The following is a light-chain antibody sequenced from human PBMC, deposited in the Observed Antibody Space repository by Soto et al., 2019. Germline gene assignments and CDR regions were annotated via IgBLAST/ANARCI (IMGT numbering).Light chain of an antibody. V-gene: IGLV1-40*01. Sequence: QSVLTQPPSVSGAPGQRVTISCTGSSSNIGAGYDVHWYQQLPGTAPKLLIYGNSNRPSGVPDRFSGSKSGTSASLAITGLQAEDEADYYCHSYDSSLSAVVFGTGTKLTVL. CDR1: SSNIGAGYD. CDR3: HSYDSSLSAVV. J-gene: IGLJ1*01. CDR2: GNS.